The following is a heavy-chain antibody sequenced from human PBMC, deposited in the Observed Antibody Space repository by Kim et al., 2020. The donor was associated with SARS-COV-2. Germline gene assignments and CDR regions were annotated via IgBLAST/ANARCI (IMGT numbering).Heavy chain of an antibody. D-gene: IGHD4-17*01. J-gene: IGHJ5*02. V-gene: IGHV4-34*01. CDR1: GGSFSGYY. CDR3: ARHPAVTRLRWFRSWFDP. Sequence: SETLSLTCAVYGGSFSGYYWSWIRQPPGKGLEWIGEINHSGSTNYNPSLKSRVTISVDTSKNQFSLKLSSVTAADTAVYYCARHPAVTRLRWFRSWFDPWGQGTLVTVSS. CDR2: INHSGST.